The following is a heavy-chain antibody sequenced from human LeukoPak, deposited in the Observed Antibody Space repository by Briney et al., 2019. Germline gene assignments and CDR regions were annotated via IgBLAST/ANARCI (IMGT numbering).Heavy chain of an antibody. CDR3: ARVAQYSSAWYSFDY. D-gene: IGHD6-19*01. J-gene: IGHJ4*02. V-gene: IGHV3-33*01. Sequence: GGSLILSCAASGFTFSSYGMHWVRQAPGKGLEWVAVIWYDGNKNYYADSVKGRFTISRDNSKNTLYLQMNSLRAEDTAVYYCARVAQYSSAWYSFDYWGQGTLVTVSS. CDR1: GFTFSSYG. CDR2: IWYDGNKN.